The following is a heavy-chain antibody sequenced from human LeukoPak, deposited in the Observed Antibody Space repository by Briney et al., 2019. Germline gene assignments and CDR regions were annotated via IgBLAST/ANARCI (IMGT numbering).Heavy chain of an antibody. V-gene: IGHV3-53*01. D-gene: IGHD5-18*01. CDR1: GFTVSSNY. Sequence: GGSLRLSCAASGFTVSSNYMSWVRQAPGKGLEWVSVIYSGGSTYYADSVKGRFTISRDNSKNTLYLQMNSLRAEDTAVYYCARPYGKDTAMPHAFDIWGQGTMVTVSS. CDR2: IYSGGST. CDR3: ARPYGKDTAMPHAFDI. J-gene: IGHJ3*02.